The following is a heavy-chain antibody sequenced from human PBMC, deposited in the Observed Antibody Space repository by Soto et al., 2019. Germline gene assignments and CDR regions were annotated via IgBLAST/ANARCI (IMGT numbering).Heavy chain of an antibody. CDR2: IYHSGST. V-gene: IGHV4-38-2*02. CDR1: GYSISSGYY. Sequence: ETLSLTCAVSGYSISSGYYWGWIRQPPGKGLEWIGSIYHSGSTYYNPSLKSRVTISVDTSKNQFSLKLSSVTAADTAVYYCARDRGGCSSTSCYSLVFYYYYGMDVWGQGATVTVSS. J-gene: IGHJ6*02. CDR3: ARDRGGCSSTSCYSLVFYYYYGMDV. D-gene: IGHD2-2*02.